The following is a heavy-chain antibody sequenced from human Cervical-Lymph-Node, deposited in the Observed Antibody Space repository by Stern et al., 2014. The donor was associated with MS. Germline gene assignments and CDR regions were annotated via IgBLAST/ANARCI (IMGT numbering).Heavy chain of an antibody. CDR3: ARDYASLDWRGQYYFDY. CDR1: GYTFTDYA. D-gene: IGHD2-21*01. J-gene: IGHJ4*02. CDR2: INTNAGTS. V-gene: IGHV7-4-1*02. Sequence: VQLGESGSELKKPGASVKVSCMTSGYTFTDYALNWVRQAPGQGLEWMGWINTNAGTSTYAQGFTGRFVFSLDTSGNTAYLQISSLKAEDTALYFCARDYASLDWRGQYYFDYWGQGTLVTVSS.